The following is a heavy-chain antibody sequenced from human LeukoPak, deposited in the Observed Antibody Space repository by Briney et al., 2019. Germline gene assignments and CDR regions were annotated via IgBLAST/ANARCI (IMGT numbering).Heavy chain of an antibody. D-gene: IGHD6-6*01. CDR1: GGSFSGYY. CDR3: ASRETDEYSSDY. J-gene: IGHJ4*02. CDR2: INHSGST. Sequence: SETLSITCAVYGGSFSGYYWSWIRQPPGKGLEWIGEINHSGSTNYNPSLKSRVTISVDTSKNQFSLKLSSVTAADTAVYYCASRETDEYSSDYWGQGTLVTVSS. V-gene: IGHV4-34*01.